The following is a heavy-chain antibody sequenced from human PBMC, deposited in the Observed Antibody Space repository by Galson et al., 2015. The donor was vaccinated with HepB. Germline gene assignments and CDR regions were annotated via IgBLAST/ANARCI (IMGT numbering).Heavy chain of an antibody. CDR1: GFTFSSYA. CDR2: IKQDGSEE. Sequence: SLRLSCAASGFTFSSYAMSWVRQAPGKGLEWVANIKQDGSEEYYVDSVKGRFTISRDNAKNSLFLQMNSLRAEDTAVYYCARACGSASCPLYFDYWGQGSLVTVSS. CDR3: ARACGSASCPLYFDY. J-gene: IGHJ4*02. V-gene: IGHV3-7*03. D-gene: IGHD2-2*01.